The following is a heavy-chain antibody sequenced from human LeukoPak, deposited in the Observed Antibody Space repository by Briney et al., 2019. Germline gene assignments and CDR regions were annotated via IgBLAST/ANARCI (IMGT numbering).Heavy chain of an antibody. CDR2: ISSSSSTI. Sequence: PGGSLRLSYAASGFTFSSYSMNWVRQAPGKGLEWVSYISSSSSTIYYADSVKGRFTISRDNAKNSLYLQMNSLRAEDTAVYYCARVMYYDFWSGPSGYAFDIWGQGTMVTVSS. CDR1: GFTFSSYS. V-gene: IGHV3-48*04. CDR3: ARVMYYDFWSGPSGYAFDI. D-gene: IGHD3-3*01. J-gene: IGHJ3*02.